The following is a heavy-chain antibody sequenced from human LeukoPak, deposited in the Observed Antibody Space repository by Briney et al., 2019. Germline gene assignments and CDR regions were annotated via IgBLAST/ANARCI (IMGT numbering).Heavy chain of an antibody. CDR1: GFTFNTHG. V-gene: IGHV3-23*01. Sequence: GGSLRLSCATSGFTFNTHGMHWVRQAPGKGLEWVSAISGSGGSTYYADSVKGRFTISRDNSKNTLYLQMNSLRAEDTAVYYCAKGAGLSFFGVVTLGDAFDIWGQGTMVTVSS. J-gene: IGHJ3*02. CDR2: ISGSGGST. CDR3: AKGAGLSFFGVVTLGDAFDI. D-gene: IGHD3-3*01.